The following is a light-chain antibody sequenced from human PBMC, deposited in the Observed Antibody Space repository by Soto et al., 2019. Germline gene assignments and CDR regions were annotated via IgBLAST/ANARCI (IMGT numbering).Light chain of an antibody. V-gene: IGLV2-14*01. CDR1: SSDVGGYNY. J-gene: IGLJ2*01. CDR3: NSYTSSSTRV. CDR2: EVN. Sequence: QSVLTQPASVSGSPGQSITISCTGTSSDVGGYNYVSWYQQHPGKAPKLLIYEVNNRPSGVSNRFSGSKSGNTASLTISGLQAEDEADYYCNSYTSSSTRVFGGGTKVTVL.